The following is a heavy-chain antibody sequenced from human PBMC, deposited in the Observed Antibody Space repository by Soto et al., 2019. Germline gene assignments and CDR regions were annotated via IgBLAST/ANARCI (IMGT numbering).Heavy chain of an antibody. V-gene: IGHV1-18*01. J-gene: IGHJ6*02. CDR3: AATAYYYYGMDV. CDR2: ISAYNGNT. Sequence: ASVKVSCKASGYTFTSYGISWVRQAPGQGLEWMGWISAYNGNTNYAQKLQDRVTMTTDTSTSTAYTELRSLRSDDTAVYYCAATAYYYYGMDVWGQGTTVTVSS. CDR1: GYTFTSYG.